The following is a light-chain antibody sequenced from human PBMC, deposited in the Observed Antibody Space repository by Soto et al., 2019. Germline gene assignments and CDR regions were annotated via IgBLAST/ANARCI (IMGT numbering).Light chain of an antibody. CDR3: QQRKNWPPLT. J-gene: IGKJ4*01. Sequence: ETVLTQSPATLSLFPGERATLSCRASQSVDHYLAWYQQKPGQAPRLLLYDASNRATGIPARFSDSGSGTDFTLTISSLEPEDFAVYYCQQRKNWPPLTFGGGTKVEIK. CDR1: QSVDHY. CDR2: DAS. V-gene: IGKV3-11*01.